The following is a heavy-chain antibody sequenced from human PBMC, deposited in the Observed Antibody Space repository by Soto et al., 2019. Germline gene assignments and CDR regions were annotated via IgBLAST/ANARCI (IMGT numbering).Heavy chain of an antibody. CDR1: GFTFSSYE. V-gene: IGHV3-48*03. CDR3: ARVIRGYSSSWYYFDY. J-gene: IGHJ4*02. D-gene: IGHD6-13*01. Sequence: GGSLRLSCAASGFTFSSYEMNWVRQAPGKGLEWVSYISSSGSTIYYADSVKGRFTISRDNAKNSLYLQMNSLRAEDTAVYYCARVIRGYSSSWYYFDYWGQGTLVTVSA. CDR2: ISSSGSTI.